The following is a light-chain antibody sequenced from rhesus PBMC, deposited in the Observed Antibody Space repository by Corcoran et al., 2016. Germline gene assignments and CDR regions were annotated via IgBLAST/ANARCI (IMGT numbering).Light chain of an antibody. CDR1: QGISSY. CDR2: YAN. J-gene: IGKJ2*01. V-gene: IGKV1-32*02. Sequence: DIQMSQSPSSLSASVGDRVTITCRASQGISSYLNWYQQKPGKAPKLLIYYANSLESGVPSRFSGSGSGTEFTLTISSLQPEDFATYYCQQGNSNPYSFGQGTKVEIK. CDR3: QQGNSNPYS.